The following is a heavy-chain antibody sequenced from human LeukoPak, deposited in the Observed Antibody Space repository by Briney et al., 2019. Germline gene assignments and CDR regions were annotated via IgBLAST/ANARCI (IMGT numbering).Heavy chain of an antibody. D-gene: IGHD6-13*01. V-gene: IGHV4-38-2*02. J-gene: IGHJ4*02. Sequence: SETLSLTCTVSDYSISSGYYWGWIRQPPGKGLEWIGSFYPSGSTYYNPSLKSRVTISVDTSKNQFSLKLSFVTAADTAVYYCARGWGSNWVRADYWGQGTLVTVSS. CDR1: DYSISSGYY. CDR2: FYPSGST. CDR3: ARGWGSNWVRADY.